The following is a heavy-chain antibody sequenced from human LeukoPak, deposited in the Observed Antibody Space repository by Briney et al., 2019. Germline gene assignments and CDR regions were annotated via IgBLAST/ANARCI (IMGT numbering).Heavy chain of an antibody. CDR2: IASNGNST. J-gene: IGHJ4*02. D-gene: IGHD4-23*01. V-gene: IGHV3-74*01. CDR3: ARGRPHGNDY. Sequence: GGSLRLSCAASGFTFSSYWMNWVRQAPGKGLVWVSRIASNGNSTTYADSVKGRFSISRDNAKNTLYLQMNSLRVEDTAVYYCARGRPHGNDYWGQGTLVTVSS. CDR1: GFTFSSYW.